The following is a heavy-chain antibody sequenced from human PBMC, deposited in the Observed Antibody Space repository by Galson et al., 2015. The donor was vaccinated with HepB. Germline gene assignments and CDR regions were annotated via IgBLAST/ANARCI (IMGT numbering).Heavy chain of an antibody. CDR3: ATETRDGYNYLAFDI. Sequence: SLRLSCAASGFIVSSNYLSWVRQAPGKGLEGVPIIYRGGHTYYPDSVKGRFTIPRHNSKNTLFLQMDSLRAEDTAVYYCATETRDGYNYLAFDIWGQGTMVTVSS. V-gene: IGHV3-53*04. CDR2: IYRGGHT. D-gene: IGHD5-24*01. J-gene: IGHJ3*02. CDR1: GFIVSSNY.